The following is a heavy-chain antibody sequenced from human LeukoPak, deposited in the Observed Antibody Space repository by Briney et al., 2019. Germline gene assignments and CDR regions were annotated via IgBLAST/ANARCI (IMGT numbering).Heavy chain of an antibody. V-gene: IGHV1-18*01. CDR3: ASTALSSWYFSARFDP. CDR1: GYTFTSYG. Sequence: ASVKVSCKASGYTFTSYGISWVRQAPGQGLEWMGWISAYNGNTNYAQKLQGRVTMTTDTSTSTAYMELRSLRSDDTAVYYCASTALSSWYFSARFDPWGQGTLVTVSS. CDR2: ISAYNGNT. D-gene: IGHD6-13*01. J-gene: IGHJ5*02.